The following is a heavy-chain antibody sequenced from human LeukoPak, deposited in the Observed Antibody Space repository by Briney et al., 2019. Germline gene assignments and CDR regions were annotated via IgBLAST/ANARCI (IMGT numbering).Heavy chain of an antibody. J-gene: IGHJ4*02. V-gene: IGHV1-69*04. Sequence: SVKVSCKASGGTFSSYAISRVRQAPGQGLEWMGRIIPILGIANYAQKFQGRVTITADKSTSTAYMELSSLRSEDTAVYYCARDIGLGEVATPIFDYWGQGTLVTVSS. CDR3: ARDIGLGEVATPIFDY. CDR1: GGTFSSYA. CDR2: IIPILGIA. D-gene: IGHD5-24*01.